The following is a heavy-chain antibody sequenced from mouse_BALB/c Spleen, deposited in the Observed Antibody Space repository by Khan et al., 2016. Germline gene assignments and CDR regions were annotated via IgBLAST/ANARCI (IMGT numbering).Heavy chain of an antibody. CDR2: IDPANGNT. J-gene: IGHJ3*01. V-gene: IGHV14-3*02. CDR3: ARGRTAFAY. Sequence: VQLKQSGAKLVKPGASVKLSCTASGFNIKDTYMHWVKQRPEQGLEWIGRIDPANGNTKYDPKFQGKATITADTSSNTAYLQLSSLTSEDTAVYYCARGRTAFAYWGQGTLVTVSA. D-gene: IGHD4-1*01. CDR1: GFNIKDTY.